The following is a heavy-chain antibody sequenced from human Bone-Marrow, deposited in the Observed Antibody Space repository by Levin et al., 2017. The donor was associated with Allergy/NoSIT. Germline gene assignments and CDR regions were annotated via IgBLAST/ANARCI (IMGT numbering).Heavy chain of an antibody. V-gene: IGHV1-3*01. D-gene: IGHD2-21*01. Sequence: VASVKVSCKASGYTFTSYAMHWVRQAPGQRLEWMGWINAGNGNTKYSQKFQGRVTITRDTSASTAYMELSSLRSEDTAVYYCAREIPLANFDYWGQGTLVTVSS. J-gene: IGHJ4*02. CDR3: AREIPLANFDY. CDR2: INAGNGNT. CDR1: GYTFTSYA.